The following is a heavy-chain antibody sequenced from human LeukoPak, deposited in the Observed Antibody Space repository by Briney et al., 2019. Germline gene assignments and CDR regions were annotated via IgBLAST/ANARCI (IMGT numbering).Heavy chain of an antibody. V-gene: IGHV3-21*01. J-gene: IGHJ4*02. D-gene: IGHD6-13*01. CDR1: GFTFSSYS. Sequence: PGGSLRLSCAASGFTFSSYSMNWVRQAPGKGLEWVSSISSSSYIYYADSVKGRFTISRDNAKNSLYLQMNSLRAEDTAVYYCARDSSSYYFDYWGQGTLVTVSS. CDR2: ISSSSYI. CDR3: ARDSSSYYFDY.